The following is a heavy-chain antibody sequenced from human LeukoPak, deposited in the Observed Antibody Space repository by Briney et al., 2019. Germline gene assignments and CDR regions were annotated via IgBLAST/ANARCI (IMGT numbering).Heavy chain of an antibody. Sequence: GGSLRLSCAASGFTFSSYALHWVRQAPGKGLEWVAVTSNDGRDKHHADSVKGRFTISRDNAKNSLYLQMNSLRAEDTAVYYCARDVSYYYDSRVGEYWGQGTLVTVSS. D-gene: IGHD3-22*01. CDR3: ARDVSYYYDSRVGEY. V-gene: IGHV3-30-3*01. J-gene: IGHJ4*02. CDR1: GFTFSSYA. CDR2: TSNDGRDK.